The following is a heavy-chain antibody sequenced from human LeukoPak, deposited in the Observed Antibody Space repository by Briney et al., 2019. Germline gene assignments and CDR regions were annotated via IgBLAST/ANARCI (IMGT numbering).Heavy chain of an antibody. D-gene: IGHD1-26*01. CDR1: GFTFSSYG. V-gene: IGHV3-33*01. Sequence: GRCLRLSCAASGFTFSSYGMHWVRQAPGKGLEWVAVIWYDGSNNYYADSVKGRFAISRDNAKNSLYLQMNSLRAEDTAVYYCARDRRGAYWFDPWGQGTLVTVAS. J-gene: IGHJ5*02. CDR3: ARDRRGAYWFDP. CDR2: IWYDGSNN.